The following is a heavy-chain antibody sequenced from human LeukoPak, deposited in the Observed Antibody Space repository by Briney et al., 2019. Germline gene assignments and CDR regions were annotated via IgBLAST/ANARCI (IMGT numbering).Heavy chain of an antibody. J-gene: IGHJ4*02. Sequence: GGSLRLSCAASGFTFSSYGMSWVRQAPGKGLEWVSAISGSGGSTYYADSVKGRFTISRDNSKNTLYLQMNSLRAEDTAVYYCARDSYYDSSGYRPSFDYWGQGTLVTVSS. D-gene: IGHD3-22*01. V-gene: IGHV3-23*01. CDR3: ARDSYYDSSGYRPSFDY. CDR2: ISGSGGST. CDR1: GFTFSSYG.